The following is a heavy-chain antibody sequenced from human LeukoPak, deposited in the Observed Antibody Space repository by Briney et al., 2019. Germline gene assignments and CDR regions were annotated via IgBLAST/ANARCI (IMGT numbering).Heavy chain of an antibody. Sequence: PGGSLRLSCAASGFTFEINTMNWVRQAPGKGLEWVSNISSSDTTIHYADSVKGRFTISRDNARNSLYLQMNSLRAEDTAVYYCARSRRDNYYYYYGMDVWGQGTTVTVSS. CDR1: GFTFEINT. CDR2: ISSSDTTI. J-gene: IGHJ6*02. CDR3: ARSRRDNYYYYYGMDV. V-gene: IGHV3-48*04. D-gene: IGHD5-24*01.